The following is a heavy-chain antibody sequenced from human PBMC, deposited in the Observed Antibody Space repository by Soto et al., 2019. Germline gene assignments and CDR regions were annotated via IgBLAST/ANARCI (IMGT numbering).Heavy chain of an antibody. J-gene: IGHJ5*02. V-gene: IGHV1-18*04. CDR1: GYTFTSYG. Sequence: GXSVKVSCKASGYTFTSYGIRWVRQAPVQGLEWMGWISAYNGNTNYAQKLQGRVTMTTDTSTSTAYMELRSLRSDDTAVYYCAKYCSSTSCSGDNWFDPWGQGTLVTVSS. CDR3: AKYCSSTSCSGDNWFDP. D-gene: IGHD2-2*01. CDR2: ISAYNGNT.